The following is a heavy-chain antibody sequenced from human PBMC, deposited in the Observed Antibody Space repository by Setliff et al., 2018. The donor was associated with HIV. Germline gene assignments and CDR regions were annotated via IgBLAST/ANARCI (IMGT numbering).Heavy chain of an antibody. CDR1: NVAISSNSYY. Sequence: SETLSLTCAVYNVAISSNSYYWGWIRQPPGKGREWIGSISQSGTTYYSPSLKNRVTISVDTSRNRFSLKLGSVSASDTANYYCARQPLYFGEPYYFDYWGLGTLGTVPQ. V-gene: IGHV4-39*01. CDR3: ARQPLYFGEPYYFDY. J-gene: IGHJ4*02. CDR2: ISQSGTT. D-gene: IGHD3-10*01.